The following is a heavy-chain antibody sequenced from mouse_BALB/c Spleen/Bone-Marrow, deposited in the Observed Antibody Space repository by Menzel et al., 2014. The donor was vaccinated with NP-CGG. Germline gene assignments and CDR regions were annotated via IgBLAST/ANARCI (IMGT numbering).Heavy chain of an antibody. Sequence: EVKLMESGPELVKPGASVQMSCKASGYTFTSYVMHWVKQKPGQGLEWIGYINPYNDGTKYNEKFKGKATLTSDKSSSTAYMELSSLTSEDSAVYYCARFITTVVDYWGQGTTLTVSS. CDR3: ARFITTVVDY. V-gene: IGHV1-14*01. J-gene: IGHJ2*01. D-gene: IGHD1-1*01. CDR2: INPYNDGT. CDR1: GYTFTSYV.